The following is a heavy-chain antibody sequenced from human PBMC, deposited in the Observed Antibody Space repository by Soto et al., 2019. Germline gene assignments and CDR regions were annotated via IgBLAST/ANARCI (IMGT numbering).Heavy chain of an antibody. CDR2: IDPSDSYT. J-gene: IGHJ4*02. CDR1: GYSFTSYW. CDR3: ARQLVVPAAPPDY. V-gene: IGHV5-10-1*01. D-gene: IGHD2-2*01. Sequence: GESLKISCKGSGYSFTSYWISWVRQMPGKGLEWMGRIDPSDSYTNYSPSFQGHVTISADKSISTAYLQWSSLKASDTAMYYCARQLVVPAAPPDYWGQGTLVTVSS.